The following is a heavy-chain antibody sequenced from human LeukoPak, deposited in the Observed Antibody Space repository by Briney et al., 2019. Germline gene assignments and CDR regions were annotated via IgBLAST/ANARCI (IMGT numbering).Heavy chain of an antibody. CDR2: INAGNGNT. J-gene: IGHJ3*02. CDR1: GYTFTSYA. CDR3: ARGVRTVTAFDI. V-gene: IGHV1-3*01. Sequence: ASVKVSCKASGYTFTSYAMHWVRQAPGQRLEWMGWINAGNGNTKYSQKFQGRVTITTDESTSTAYMELSSLRSEDTAVYYCARGVRTVTAFDIWGQGTMVTVSS. D-gene: IGHD4-17*01.